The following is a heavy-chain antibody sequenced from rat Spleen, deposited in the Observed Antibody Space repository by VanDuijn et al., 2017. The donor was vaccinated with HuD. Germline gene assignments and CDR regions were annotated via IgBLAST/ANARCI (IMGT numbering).Heavy chain of an antibody. CDR3: TREGTSYFDY. CDR1: GFSLTSYN. D-gene: IGHD4-3*01. CDR2: MRYNGDT. V-gene: IGHV2-63*01. J-gene: IGHJ2*01. Sequence: QVQLKESGPGLVQPSQTLSLTCTVSGFSLTSYNVHWVRQPPGKGLEWMGRMRYNGDTSYNSALKSRLSISRDTSKNQVFLKMNSLQTDDTGTYYCTREGTSYFDYWGQGVMVTVSS.